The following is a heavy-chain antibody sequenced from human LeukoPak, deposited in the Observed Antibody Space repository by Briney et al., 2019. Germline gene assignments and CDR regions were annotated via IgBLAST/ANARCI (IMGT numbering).Heavy chain of an antibody. D-gene: IGHD3-10*01. CDR1: GGSISSYY. CDR3: ARDRGVWERWRAFDI. J-gene: IGHJ3*02. CDR2: IYTSGST. Sequence: PSENLSFNCTVSGGSISSYYWGWIRQPAGKGLVWIGRIYTSGSTNYNPSLKSRVTMSVDTSKKQFSLKLSSVTAADTAVYYCARDRGVWERWRAFDIWGQGTMVTVSS. V-gene: IGHV4-4*07.